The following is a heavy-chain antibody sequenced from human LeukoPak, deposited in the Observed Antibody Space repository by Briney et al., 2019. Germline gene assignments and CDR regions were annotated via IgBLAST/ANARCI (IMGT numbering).Heavy chain of an antibody. V-gene: IGHV1-24*01. J-gene: IGHJ2*01. CDR1: GYTLTELS. Sequence: ASVKVSCKVSGYTLTELSMHWVRRAPGKGLEWMGVFDPEDGETIYAQKFQDRVTMTEDTSTDTAYMELSSLRSGDTAVYYCSVSVNYDFWSGFPPPFDLWGRGTLVTVSS. CDR3: SVSVNYDFWSGFPPPFDL. D-gene: IGHD3-3*01. CDR2: FDPEDGET.